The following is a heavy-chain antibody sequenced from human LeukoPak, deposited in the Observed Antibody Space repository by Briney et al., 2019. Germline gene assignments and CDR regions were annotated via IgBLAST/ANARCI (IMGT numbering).Heavy chain of an antibody. Sequence: SETLSLTCTVSGGSISSRSYYWGWIRQPPGKGLEWIGNIYYSGSTYYHPSLKSRVTISVDTSKNQFSLNLSSVTAADTAVYYCASEDDSSGSFDYWGRGTLVTVSS. CDR2: IYYSGST. J-gene: IGHJ4*02. CDR3: ASEDDSSGSFDY. D-gene: IGHD3-22*01. V-gene: IGHV4-39*01. CDR1: GGSISSRSYY.